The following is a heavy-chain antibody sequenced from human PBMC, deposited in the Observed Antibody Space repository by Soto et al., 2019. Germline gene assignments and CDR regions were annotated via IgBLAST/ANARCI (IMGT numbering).Heavy chain of an antibody. CDR3: ARDGGEIIPAAIGGGYGMDV. CDR2: ISSTSIYT. CDR1: GFTFSDYY. J-gene: IGHJ6*02. Sequence: GGSLRLSCAASGFTFSDYYMSWIRQAPWKGLEWVSYISSTSIYTNYADAVKGRFTISRDNAKNSLYLQMNSLRAEDTAVYYCARDGGEIIPAAIGGGYGMDVWGQGTTVTVSS. V-gene: IGHV3-11*06. D-gene: IGHD2-2*01.